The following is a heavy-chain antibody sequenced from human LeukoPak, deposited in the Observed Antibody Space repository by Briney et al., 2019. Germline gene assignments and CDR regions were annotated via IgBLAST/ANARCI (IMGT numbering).Heavy chain of an antibody. CDR1: GGSISSSGYY. Sequence: PSETLSLACTVSGGSISSSGYYWGWIRQPPGKGLEWIGSIYYSGSTYYNPSLKSRVTMSVDMSKNQFSLKLSSVTAADTAVYYCARTTGDYYYYCMDVWGKGTTVTVSS. D-gene: IGHD1-14*01. V-gene: IGHV4-39*07. CDR2: IYYSGST. CDR3: ARTTGDYYYYCMDV. J-gene: IGHJ6*03.